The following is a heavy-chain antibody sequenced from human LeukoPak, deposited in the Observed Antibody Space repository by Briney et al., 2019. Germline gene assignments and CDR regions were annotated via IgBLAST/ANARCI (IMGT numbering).Heavy chain of an antibody. Sequence: PSETLSLTCAVYGGSFSGYYWSWIRQPPGKGLEWIGEINHSGSTNYNPSLKSRVTISVDTSKNQFSLKLSSVTAADTAVYYCARDRAVGATWRYYYYYYMDVWGKGTTVTISS. CDR3: ARDRAVGATWRYYYYYYMDV. J-gene: IGHJ6*03. CDR2: INHSGST. CDR1: GGSFSGYY. V-gene: IGHV4-34*01. D-gene: IGHD1-26*01.